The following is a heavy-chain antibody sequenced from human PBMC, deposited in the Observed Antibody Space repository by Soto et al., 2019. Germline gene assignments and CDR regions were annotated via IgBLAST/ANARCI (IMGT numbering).Heavy chain of an antibody. J-gene: IGHJ6*02. Sequence: QVQLQESGPGLVKPSETLSLTCAVSGGSISSSNWWSWVRQPPGKGLAWIGEIYHSGSTNYNPSLNSRVTISVDKSRSHFSRKLSSVTAADPAVYYCAGVDEDKDIYGMDVCGQGTTVTVSS. D-gene: IGHD2-15*01. V-gene: IGHV4-4*02. CDR2: IYHSGST. CDR3: AGVDEDKDIYGMDV. CDR1: GGSISSSNW.